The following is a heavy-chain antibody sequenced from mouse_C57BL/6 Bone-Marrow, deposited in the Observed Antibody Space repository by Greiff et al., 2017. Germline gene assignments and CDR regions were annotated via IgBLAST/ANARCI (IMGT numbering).Heavy chain of an antibody. D-gene: IGHD1-1*01. J-gene: IGHJ3*01. Sequence: VQLQQSGAELVRPGASVKLSCTASGFNIKDDYMHWVKQRPEQGLEWIGWIDPENGDTEYASKFQGKATITADTSSNTAYLQLSSLTSEDTAVYYCTTRRITTDCWGQGTLVTVSA. CDR3: TTRRITTDC. CDR1: GFNIKDDY. V-gene: IGHV14-4*01. CDR2: IDPENGDT.